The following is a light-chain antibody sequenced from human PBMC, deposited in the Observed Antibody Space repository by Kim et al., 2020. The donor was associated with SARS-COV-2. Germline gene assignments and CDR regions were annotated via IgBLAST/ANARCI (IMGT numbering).Light chain of an antibody. CDR1: SLRTFY. J-gene: IGLJ2*01. V-gene: IGLV3-19*01. CDR3: NCRDSSGNHVV. Sequence: AVGQTVRITCQGDSLRTFYASWYQQKPGQAPVLVIYGKNNRPSGIPDRFSGSSSGNTASLTITGAQAEDEADYYCNCRDSSGNHVVFGGGTQLTVL. CDR2: GKN.